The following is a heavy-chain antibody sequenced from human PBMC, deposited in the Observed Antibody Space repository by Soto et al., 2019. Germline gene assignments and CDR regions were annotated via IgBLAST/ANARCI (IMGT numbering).Heavy chain of an antibody. Sequence: ASVKVSCKASGYTFTSYGSIWVRQAPGQGLEWMGWISAYNGNTNYAQKLQGRVTMTTDTSTSTAYMELRSLRSDDTAVYYCARAVRVVRGVFDLWGRGTLVNVSS. CDR3: ARAVRVVRGVFDL. V-gene: IGHV1-18*01. J-gene: IGHJ2*01. CDR1: GYTFTSYG. CDR2: ISAYNGNT. D-gene: IGHD3-10*01.